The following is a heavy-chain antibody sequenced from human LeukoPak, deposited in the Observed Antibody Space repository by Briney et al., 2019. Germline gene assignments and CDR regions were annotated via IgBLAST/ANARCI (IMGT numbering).Heavy chain of an antibody. CDR1: GGSITSGSYY. CDR2: IYTSGST. Sequence: SQTLSLTCTVSGGSITSGSYYWSWIRQPAGKGLEWIGRIYTSGSTNYNPSLKSRVTISVDTSKNQFSLKLSSVTAADTAVYYCARTLDGVYFRGRWFDPWGQGTLVTVSS. CDR3: ARTLDGVYFRGRWFDP. D-gene: IGHD4-17*01. J-gene: IGHJ5*02. V-gene: IGHV4-61*02.